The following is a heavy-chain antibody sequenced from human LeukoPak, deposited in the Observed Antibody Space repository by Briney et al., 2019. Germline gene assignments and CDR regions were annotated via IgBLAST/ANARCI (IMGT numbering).Heavy chain of an antibody. CDR1: GYTFTSYG. J-gene: IGHJ6*03. CDR3: ARLRSSSWYGYYYYYYMDV. V-gene: IGHV1-18*01. Sequence: GASVKVSCKASGYTFTSYGISWVRQAPGQGLEWMGWISAYNGNTNYAQKLQGRVTMTTDTSTSTAYMELRSLRSDDTAVYYCARLRSSSWYGYYYYYYMDVWGKGTTVTISS. CDR2: ISAYNGNT. D-gene: IGHD6-13*01.